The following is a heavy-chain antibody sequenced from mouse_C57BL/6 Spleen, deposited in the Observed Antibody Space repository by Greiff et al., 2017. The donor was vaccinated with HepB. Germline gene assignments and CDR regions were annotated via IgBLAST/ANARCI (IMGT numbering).Heavy chain of an antibody. CDR2: IDPSDSYT. V-gene: IGHV1-69*01. CDR3: ARSPRQLRLRMDY. CDR1: GYTFTSYW. J-gene: IGHJ4*01. Sequence: QVQLQQSGAELVMPGASVKLSCKASGYTFTSYWMHWVKQRPGQGLEWIGEIDPSDSYTNYNQKFKGKSTLTVDKSSSTAYMQLSSLTSEDSAVYYCARSPRQLRLRMDYWGQGTSVTVSS. D-gene: IGHD3-2*02.